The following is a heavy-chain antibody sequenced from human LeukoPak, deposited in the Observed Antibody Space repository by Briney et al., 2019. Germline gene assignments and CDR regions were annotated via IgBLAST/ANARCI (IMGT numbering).Heavy chain of an antibody. Sequence: GASVKVSCKASGYTFTSYYMHWVRQAPGQGLEWMGIINPSGGSTSYAQKFQGRVTMTRDTSTSTVYMELSSLRSEDTAVYYCGAEGYDILTGYYGIDYWGQGTLVTVSS. CDR3: GAEGYDILTGYYGIDY. V-gene: IGHV1-46*03. CDR2: INPSGGST. J-gene: IGHJ4*02. D-gene: IGHD3-9*01. CDR1: GYTFTSYY.